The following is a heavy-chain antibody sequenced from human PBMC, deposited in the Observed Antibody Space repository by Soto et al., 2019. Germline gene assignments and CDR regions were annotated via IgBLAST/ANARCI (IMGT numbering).Heavy chain of an antibody. J-gene: IGHJ3*02. Sequence: ASVKVSCKASGYTFTSYYMHWVRQAPGQGLEWMGIINPSGGSTSYAQKFQGRVTMTRDTSTSTVYMELSSLRSEDTAVYYCARMEHLGELSLFPDALDIWGQGTMVTFSS. CDR3: ARMEHLGELSLFPDALDI. CDR1: GYTFTSYY. CDR2: INPSGGST. D-gene: IGHD3-16*02. V-gene: IGHV1-46*03.